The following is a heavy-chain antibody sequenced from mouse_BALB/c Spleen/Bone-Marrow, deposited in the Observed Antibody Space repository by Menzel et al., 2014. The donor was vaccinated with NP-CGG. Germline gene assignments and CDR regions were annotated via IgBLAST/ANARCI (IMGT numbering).Heavy chain of an antibody. D-gene: IGHD2-4*01. J-gene: IGHJ1*01. V-gene: IGHV1S41*01. CDR1: GYTFTSYW. Sequence: DLVKPGASVKLSCKASGYTFTSYWINWIKQRPVQGLEWIGRFAPGSGNTYYNEMFKGKATLTVDTSSSTAYIQLSSLSSEDSAVYFCARARSTVITTWYFDVWGAGTTVTVSS. CDR2: FAPGSGNT. CDR3: ARARSTVITTWYFDV.